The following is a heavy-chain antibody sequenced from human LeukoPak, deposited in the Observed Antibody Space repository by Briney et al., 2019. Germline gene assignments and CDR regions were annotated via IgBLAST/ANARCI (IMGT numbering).Heavy chain of an antibody. V-gene: IGHV3-7*01. CDR1: GFTFSNYW. CDR3: ARAITMIVVVDPTTVDY. CDR2: IKEDGSEK. Sequence: GGSLRLSCAASGFTFSNYWMTWVRQAPGKGLEWVANIKEDGSEKNYVDSVKGRFTISRDNAKNSLYLQMNSLRAEDTAVYYCARAITMIVVVDPTTVDYWGQGTLVTVSS. J-gene: IGHJ4*02. D-gene: IGHD3-22*01.